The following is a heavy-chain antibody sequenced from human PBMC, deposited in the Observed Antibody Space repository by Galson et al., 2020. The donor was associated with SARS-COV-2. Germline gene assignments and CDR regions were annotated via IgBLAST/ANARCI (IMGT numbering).Heavy chain of an antibody. Sequence: HGESLKISCKGSGYSFTSYWIGWVRQMPGKGLEWMGIIYPGDSDTRYSPSFQGQVTISADKSISTAYLQWSSLKASDTAMYYCARRRYSSSFPCYCYGMDVWGHGTTVTVSS. CDR3: ARRRYSSSFPCYCYGMDV. J-gene: IGHJ6*02. D-gene: IGHD6-6*01. V-gene: IGHV5-51*01. CDR2: IYPGDSDT. CDR1: GYSFTSYW.